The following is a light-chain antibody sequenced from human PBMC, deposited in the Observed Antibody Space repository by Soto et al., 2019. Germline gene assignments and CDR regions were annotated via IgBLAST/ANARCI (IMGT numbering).Light chain of an antibody. V-gene: IGKV1-39*01. J-gene: IGKJ1*01. CDR2: AAY. CDR1: QSIGGY. Sequence: DIQMTQSPSSLSASVGDRVTITCRASQSIGGYLNWYQQKPGKAPNLLIYAAYNLHSGAQSRFSGSGSGTHFTLTINSLQPEDFATYYCKQSFNTPWTFGQGTKVDIK. CDR3: KQSFNTPWT.